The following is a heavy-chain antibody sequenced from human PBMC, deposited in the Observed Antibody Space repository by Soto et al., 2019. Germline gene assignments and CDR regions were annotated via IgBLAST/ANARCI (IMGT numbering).Heavy chain of an antibody. CDR2: ISSSSSTI. Sequence: EVQLVESGGGLVQPGGSLRLSCAASGFTFSSYSMNWVRQAPGKGLEWVSYISSSSSTIYYADSVKGRFTISRDNAKNSLYLQMNSLRAEDTAVYYCARDGFWYFHYWGQGTLVTVSS. J-gene: IGHJ4*02. CDR1: GFTFSSYS. CDR3: ARDGFWYFHY. V-gene: IGHV3-48*01. D-gene: IGHD3-3*01.